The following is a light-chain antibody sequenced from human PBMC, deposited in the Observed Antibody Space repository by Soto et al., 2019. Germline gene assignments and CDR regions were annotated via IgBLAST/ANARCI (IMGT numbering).Light chain of an antibody. CDR1: QSVSSSF. J-gene: IGKJ1*01. CDR2: GAS. V-gene: IGKV3-20*01. Sequence: EIVLTQSPGTLSLSPGERATLSCRASQSVSSSFLAWYQQKPGQAPRLLIYGASRRATGIPDRFSGSGSGTDFTLASSRLEPEDFAVYYCQQYANSPRTFGQGTKVEIK. CDR3: QQYANSPRT.